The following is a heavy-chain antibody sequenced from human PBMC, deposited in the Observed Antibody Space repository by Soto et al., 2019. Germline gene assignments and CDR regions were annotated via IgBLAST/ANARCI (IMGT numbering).Heavy chain of an antibody. D-gene: IGHD6-13*01. CDR3: ARDSAAAGFLDYYYGMDV. Sequence: SETLSLTCAVSGYSISSGYYWGWIRQPPGKGLEWIGSIYHSGSTYYNPSLKSRVTISVDTSKNQFSLKLSSVTAADTAVYYCARDSAAAGFLDYYYGMDVWGQGTTVTVSS. J-gene: IGHJ6*02. V-gene: IGHV4-38-2*02. CDR2: IYHSGST. CDR1: GYSISSGYY.